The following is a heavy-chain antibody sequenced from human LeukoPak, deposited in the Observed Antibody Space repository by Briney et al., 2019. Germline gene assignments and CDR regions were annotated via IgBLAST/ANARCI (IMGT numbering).Heavy chain of an antibody. J-gene: IGHJ6*02. CDR3: ARGNTVTGYYGMDV. Sequence: SETPSLTCAVSGGSISSGGYSWSWIRQPPGKGLEWIGYIYHSGSTYYNPSLKSRVTISVDRSKNQFSLKLSSVTAADTAVYYCARGNTVTGYYGMDVWGQGTTVTVSS. V-gene: IGHV4-30-2*01. CDR1: GGSISSGGYS. CDR2: IYHSGST. D-gene: IGHD4-17*01.